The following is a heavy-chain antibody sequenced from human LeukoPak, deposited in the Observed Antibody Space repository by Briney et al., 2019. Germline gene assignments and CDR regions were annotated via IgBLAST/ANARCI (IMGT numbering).Heavy chain of an antibody. CDR3: ASSPTSECSGGSCYSY. CDR1: GYTFTGYY. Sequence: GASVKVSCKASGYTFTGYYMHWLRQAPGQGLEWMGWINPNSGGTNYVQKFQGRVTMTRDTSITTAYMQLSRLRSDDTAVYYCASSPTSECSGGSCYSYWGQGTLVTVSS. D-gene: IGHD2-15*01. CDR2: INPNSGGT. J-gene: IGHJ4*02. V-gene: IGHV1-2*02.